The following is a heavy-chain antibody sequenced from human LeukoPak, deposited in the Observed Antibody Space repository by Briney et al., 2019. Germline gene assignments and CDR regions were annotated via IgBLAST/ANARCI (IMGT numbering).Heavy chain of an antibody. CDR1: GGSIGSSY. CDR3: ARGYGSGSYST. CDR2: IYTSGTT. J-gene: IGHJ5*02. Sequence: SETLSLTCSISGGSIGSSYFSWMRQPAGKGLEWIGRIYTSGTTIYNPSLESRVSMSIDTATNQFSLKVNSVTAADTAVYFCARGYGSGSYSTWGQGALVTISS. D-gene: IGHD3-10*01. V-gene: IGHV4-4*07.